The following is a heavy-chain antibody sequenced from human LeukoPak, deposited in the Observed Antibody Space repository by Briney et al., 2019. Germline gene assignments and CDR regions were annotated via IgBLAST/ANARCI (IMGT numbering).Heavy chain of an antibody. Sequence: PSETLSLTCTVSGGSISSSSYYWGWIRQPPGKGLEWIGSIYYSGSTYYNPSLKSRVTISVDTSKNRFSLKLSSVTAADTAVYYCARVGRWLQLLDYWGQGTLVTVSS. D-gene: IGHD5-12*01. CDR3: ARVGRWLQLLDY. CDR2: IYYSGST. CDR1: GGSISSSSYY. J-gene: IGHJ4*02. V-gene: IGHV4-39*07.